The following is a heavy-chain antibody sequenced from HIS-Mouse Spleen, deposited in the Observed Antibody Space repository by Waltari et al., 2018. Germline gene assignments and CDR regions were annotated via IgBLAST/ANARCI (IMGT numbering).Heavy chain of an antibody. CDR3: ARAGEIVGATRWFDP. J-gene: IGHJ5*02. V-gene: IGHV3-21*01. Sequence: EVQLVESGGGLVKPGGSLRLSWAASGFTFSSCSMNWVRQAPGKWLGWVSSISSSSSYLYYADSVKGRFTISRDNAKNSLYLQMNSLRAEDTAVYYCARAGEIVGATRWFDPWGQGTLVTVSS. CDR1: GFTFSSCS. CDR2: ISSSSSYL. D-gene: IGHD1-26*01.